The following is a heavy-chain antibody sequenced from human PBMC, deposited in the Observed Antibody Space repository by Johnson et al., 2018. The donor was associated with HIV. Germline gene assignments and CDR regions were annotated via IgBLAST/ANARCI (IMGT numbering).Heavy chain of an antibody. V-gene: IGHV3-9*01. D-gene: IGHD6-13*01. J-gene: IGHJ3*02. CDR1: GFTFDDYA. CDR3: AKDNGIAGTSGDAFIS. CDR2: MSWNSGSI. Sequence: VQVVETGGGLVQPGRSLRLSCTASGFTFDDYAMHWVRLAPGKGLEWVSGMSWNSGSIAYADSVKGRFTTSRDNAKNSLYLQVQSLIAEDTALYLCAKDNGIAGTSGDAFISGAKGQWSPFLQ.